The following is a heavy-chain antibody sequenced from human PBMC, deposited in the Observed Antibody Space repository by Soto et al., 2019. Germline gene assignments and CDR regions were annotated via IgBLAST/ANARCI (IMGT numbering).Heavy chain of an antibody. CDR1: GYTFTSYA. D-gene: IGHD1-26*01. CDR3: ARPQSSGNYAM. V-gene: IGHV1-3*01. J-gene: IGHJ4*02. CDR2: INAGNGNT. Sequence: ASVKVSCQASGYTFTSYAMHWVRQAPGQRLEWMGWINAGNGNTKYSQKFQGRVTITRDTSASTAYMELSSLRSEDTAVYYCARPQSSGNYAMWGQGTLVTVSS.